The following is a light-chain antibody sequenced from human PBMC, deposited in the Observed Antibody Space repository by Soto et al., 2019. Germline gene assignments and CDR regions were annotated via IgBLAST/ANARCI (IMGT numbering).Light chain of an antibody. CDR2: GAS. CDR3: QQRSNWPPIT. Sequence: IVLTQSPATLSLSPWERATLSCRASQSVSTYLAWYQQKPGQAPRLLIYGASSRAIGIPARFSGSGSGTDFTLTISSLEPEDFAVYYCQQRSNWPPITFGQGTRLEIK. V-gene: IGKV3-11*01. J-gene: IGKJ5*01. CDR1: QSVSTY.